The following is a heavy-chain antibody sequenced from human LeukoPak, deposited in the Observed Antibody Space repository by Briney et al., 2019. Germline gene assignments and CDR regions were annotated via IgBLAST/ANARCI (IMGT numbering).Heavy chain of an antibody. CDR2: IYTSGST. V-gene: IGHV4-4*07. Sequence: SETLSLTCTVSGGSISSYYWSWIRQPAGKGLEWIGRIYTSGSTNYNPSLKSRVTISVDTSKNQFSLKLSFVTAADTAVYYCASAEVYSSSWYPIDYWGQGTLVTVSS. D-gene: IGHD6-13*01. CDR1: GGSISSYY. J-gene: IGHJ4*02. CDR3: ASAEVYSSSWYPIDY.